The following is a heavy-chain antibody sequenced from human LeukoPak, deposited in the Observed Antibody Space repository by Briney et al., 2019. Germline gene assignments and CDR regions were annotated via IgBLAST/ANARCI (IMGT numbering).Heavy chain of an antibody. CDR3: ARRRYYDGSGYLE. CDR2: IYYSGRT. V-gene: IGHV4-39*01. Sequence: SETLSLTCSVSGDSVRRSDSYWDWIRQPPGKGLEWIGTIYYSGRTYYSPSLKSRVTMSVDTSNNQFSLNLRSVTAADTAVYYCARRRYYDGSGYLEWGQGTLLSVSS. CDR1: GDSVRRSDSY. J-gene: IGHJ1*01. D-gene: IGHD3-22*01.